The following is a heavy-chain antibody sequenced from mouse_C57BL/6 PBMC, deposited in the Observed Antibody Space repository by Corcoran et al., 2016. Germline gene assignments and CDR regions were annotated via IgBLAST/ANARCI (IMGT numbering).Heavy chain of an antibody. CDR1: GYTFTDYY. CDR2: INPNNGGT. V-gene: IGHV1-26*01. D-gene: IGHD1-1*01. J-gene: IGHJ2*01. Sequence: EVQLQQSGPELVKPGASVKISCKASGYTFTDYYMNWVKQSHGKSLEWIGDINPNNGGTSYNQKFKGKATLTVDKSSSTAYMELRSLTSEDSAVYYCARAPPYGSSLDYWGQGTTLTVSS. CDR3: ARAPPYGSSLDY.